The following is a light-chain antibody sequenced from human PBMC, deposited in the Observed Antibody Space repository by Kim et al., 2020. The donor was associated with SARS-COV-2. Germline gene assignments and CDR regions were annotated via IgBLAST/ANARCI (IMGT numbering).Light chain of an antibody. CDR3: QAWDSSTVV. CDR2: QDT. CDR1: KLWNKY. Sequence: SVSPGQTASIACSGDKLWNKYAYWHRQKPGQSPVLVIYQDTKRPSGIPERFSGSNSGNTATLTISGTQAMDEADYYCQAWDSSTVVFGGGTQLTVL. J-gene: IGLJ2*01. V-gene: IGLV3-1*01.